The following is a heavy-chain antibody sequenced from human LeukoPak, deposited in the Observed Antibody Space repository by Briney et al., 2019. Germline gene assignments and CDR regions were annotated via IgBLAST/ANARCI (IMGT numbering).Heavy chain of an antibody. D-gene: IGHD2-15*01. V-gene: IGHV3-33*06. CDR2: IWYDGSNK. CDR3: AKDGSGGGWKWFDP. CDR1: GFTFSSYG. Sequence: ETGGSLRLSCAASGFTFSSYGFQWVRQAPGKGLEWVAVIWYDGSNKYYADSVKGRFTISRDSSKNTLYLQMNSLRAEDTAVYYCAKDGSGGGWKWFDPWGQGTLVTVSS. J-gene: IGHJ5*02.